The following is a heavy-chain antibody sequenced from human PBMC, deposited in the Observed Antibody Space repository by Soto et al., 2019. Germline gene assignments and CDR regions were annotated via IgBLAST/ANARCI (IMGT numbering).Heavy chain of an antibody. CDR2: IGSAGDT. Sequence: GGSLRLSCAASGFTLSTYDMHWVRQSAGKGLEWVSAIGSAGDTYYAGSVKGRFTISRDHAKNSLYLQMNSLRAGDTAVYYCARSLGFCPKGVCSPFDYWGHGTLVTVSS. J-gene: IGHJ4*01. CDR3: ARSLGFCPKGVCSPFDY. D-gene: IGHD2-8*01. V-gene: IGHV3-13*01. CDR1: GFTLSTYD.